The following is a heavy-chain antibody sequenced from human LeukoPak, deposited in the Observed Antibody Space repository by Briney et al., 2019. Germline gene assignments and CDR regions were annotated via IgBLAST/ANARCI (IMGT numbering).Heavy chain of an antibody. CDR1: GDSFSSDA. J-gene: IGHJ4*02. CDR2: IIPILGVT. D-gene: IGHD6-25*01. Sequence: ASVKVSCKASGDSFSSDAISWVRQVPGQGYEWVGRIIPILGVTHYALKFRGRVNITADKSTSAADMELRSLTSDDTAVYYCATQSSGWHIYYFDHWGQGTLVTVSS. V-gene: IGHV1-69*04. CDR3: ATQSSGWHIYYFDH.